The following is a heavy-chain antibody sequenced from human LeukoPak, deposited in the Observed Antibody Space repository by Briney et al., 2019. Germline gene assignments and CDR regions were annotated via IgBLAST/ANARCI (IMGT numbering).Heavy chain of an antibody. V-gene: IGHV3-30-3*01. CDR2: ISDDGVKK. J-gene: IGHJ4*02. Sequence: PGRSLRLSCAASRFTFSSYYMYWVRQAPGKGLEWVAFISDDGVKKYYADSVKGRFSISRDNYKKTLYLQMDSLRAEDTAVYYCARVWEVQYYFDHWGQGTLVTVSS. CDR1: RFTFSSYY. CDR3: ARVWEVQYYFDH. D-gene: IGHD1-26*01.